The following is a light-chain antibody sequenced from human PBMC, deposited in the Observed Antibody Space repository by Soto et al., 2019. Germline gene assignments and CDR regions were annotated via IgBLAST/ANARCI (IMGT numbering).Light chain of an antibody. CDR1: QGVGTY. J-gene: IGKJ4*01. CDR2: GAS. V-gene: IGKV3-11*01. Sequence: EIVLTQSPATLSLSPGERPVLSCRASQGVGTYLAWYQQRPGQAPRLLIYGASNRATGIPARFRGSGSGTDFTVTIGSLDLEGFSVYFCQERNNWLPFGGGTKVEIK. CDR3: QERNNWLP.